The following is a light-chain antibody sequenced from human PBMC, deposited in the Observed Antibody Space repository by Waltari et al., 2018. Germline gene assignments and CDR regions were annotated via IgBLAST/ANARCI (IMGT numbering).Light chain of an antibody. CDR2: GKN. CDR3: NSRDSSGNHLV. Sequence: SSELTQDPAVSVASGQTVRITCQGDSLRRYYASWYQQKPGQAPVLVIYGKNNRPSGIPDRFSGSSSGNTASLTIAGAQAEDEADYYCNSRDSSGNHLVFGGGTKLTVL. CDR1: SLRRYY. J-gene: IGLJ2*01. V-gene: IGLV3-19*01.